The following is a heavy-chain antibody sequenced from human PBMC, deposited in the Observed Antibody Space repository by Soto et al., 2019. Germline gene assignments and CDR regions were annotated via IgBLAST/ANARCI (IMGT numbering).Heavy chain of an antibody. D-gene: IGHD3-3*01. V-gene: IGHV4-31*03. CDR1: GGSISSGGYY. J-gene: IGHJ3*02. CDR3: GRGGAPTEGGLESFDT. CDR2: IYYSGST. Sequence: QVQLQESGPGLVKPSQTLSLTCTVSGGSISSGGYYWSWIRQHPGKGLEWIGYIYYSGSTYYNPSPRGGFTIQEDTPKNRFPLKLSSGTAADTAVYYWGRGGAPTEGGLESFDTWGQGTMVTVSS.